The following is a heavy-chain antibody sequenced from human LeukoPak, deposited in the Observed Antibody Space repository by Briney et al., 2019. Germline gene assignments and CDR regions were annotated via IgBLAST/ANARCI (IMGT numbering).Heavy chain of an antibody. CDR1: GASVTSGGFY. Sequence: SETLSLTCTVSGASVTSGGFYWGWLRQPPGKGPEWIATVYYTGSTYYNPSLKSRVTISIDTSKNQFSLRLTSVTTTDTAIYHCARHSGSGSLSRPFDPWGQGTLVSVSS. CDR2: VYYTGST. V-gene: IGHV4-39*01. D-gene: IGHD3-10*01. J-gene: IGHJ5*02. CDR3: ARHSGSGSLSRPFDP.